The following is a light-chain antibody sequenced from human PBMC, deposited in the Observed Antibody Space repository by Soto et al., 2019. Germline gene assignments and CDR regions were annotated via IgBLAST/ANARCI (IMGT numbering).Light chain of an antibody. V-gene: IGLV2-14*01. CDR3: SSYTITSSPV. J-gene: IGLJ1*01. Sequence: QSALTQPASVSGSPGQSITIFCTGTSSDVGAYNYVSWYQQHPGTAPKLIIYDVTNRPSGVSNRFSGSKSGNTASLTISGLQADDEADYYCSSYTITSSPVFGPGTKLTVL. CDR1: SSDVGAYNY. CDR2: DVT.